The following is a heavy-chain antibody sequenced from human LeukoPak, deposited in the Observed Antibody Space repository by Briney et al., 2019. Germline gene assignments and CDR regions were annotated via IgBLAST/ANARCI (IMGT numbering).Heavy chain of an antibody. CDR1: GFTFSSNY. Sequence: GGSLRLSCEASGFTFSSNYMNWVRQAPGKGLEWVSVIYSGGSTYYADSVKGRFTISRDNSKNTLYLQMNSLRAEDTAVYYCARGQNIPAWGQGTLVTVSS. CDR3: ARGQNIPA. V-gene: IGHV3-53*01. D-gene: IGHD1/OR15-1a*01. CDR2: IYSGGST. J-gene: IGHJ4*02.